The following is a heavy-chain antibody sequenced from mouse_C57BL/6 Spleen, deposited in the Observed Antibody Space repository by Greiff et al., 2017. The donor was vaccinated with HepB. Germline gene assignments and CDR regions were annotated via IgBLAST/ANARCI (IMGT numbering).Heavy chain of an antibody. CDR2: ISSGGSYT. V-gene: IGHV5-6*01. Sequence: EVQVVESGGDLVKPGGSLKLSCAASGFTFSSYGMSWVRQTPDKRLEWVATISSGGSYTYYPDSVKGRFTISRDNAKNTLYLQMSSLKSEDTAMYYCARQIGYAMDYWGQGTSVTVSS. J-gene: IGHJ4*01. CDR1: GFTFSSYG. D-gene: IGHD3-1*01. CDR3: ARQIGYAMDY.